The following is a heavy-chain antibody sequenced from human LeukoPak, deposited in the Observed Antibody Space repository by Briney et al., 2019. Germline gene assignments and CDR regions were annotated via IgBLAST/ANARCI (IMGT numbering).Heavy chain of an antibody. D-gene: IGHD4-11*01. Sequence: LRLSCAASGFTFSSYSMNWVRQPPGKGLEWIGYIYYSGSTYYNPSLKSRVTISVDTSKNQFSLKLSSVTAADTAVYYCARASTVTTGGRYYYYYYYMDVWGKGTTVTVSS. V-gene: IGHV4-30-4*08. CDR2: IYYSGST. CDR1: GFTFSSYS. J-gene: IGHJ6*03. CDR3: ARASTVTTGGRYYYYYYYMDV.